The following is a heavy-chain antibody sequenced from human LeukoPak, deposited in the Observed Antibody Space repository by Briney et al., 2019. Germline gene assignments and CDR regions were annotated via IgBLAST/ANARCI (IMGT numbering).Heavy chain of an antibody. CDR2: IYYSGST. D-gene: IGHD3-16*01. CDR3: ARRLGRPNTDIDY. V-gene: IGHV4-39*07. CDR1: GGSISSSSYY. Sequence: PSETLSLTCTVSGGSISSSSYYWGWIRQPPGKGLEWIGSIYYSGSTYYNPSLKSRVTISVDTSKNQFSLRLSSVTAADTAVYYCARRLGRPNTDIDYWGQGTLVTVSS. J-gene: IGHJ4*02.